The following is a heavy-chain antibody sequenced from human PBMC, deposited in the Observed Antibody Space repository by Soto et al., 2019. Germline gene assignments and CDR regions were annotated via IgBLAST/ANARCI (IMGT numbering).Heavy chain of an antibody. CDR1: GGSISSGGYY. J-gene: IGHJ2*01. D-gene: IGHD4-17*01. CDR2: IYFSGST. CDR3: ARRSSTVGPWYFDL. V-gene: IGHV4-30-4*01. Sequence: QVQLQESGPGLGKPSQTLSLTCTLSGGSISSGGYYWSWICQPPGKGLEWIGFIYFSGSTPYNPSLRSRVTISLDTSKNQFSLKLTSVTAADTAVYYCARRSSTVGPWYFDLWGRGTLVTVSS.